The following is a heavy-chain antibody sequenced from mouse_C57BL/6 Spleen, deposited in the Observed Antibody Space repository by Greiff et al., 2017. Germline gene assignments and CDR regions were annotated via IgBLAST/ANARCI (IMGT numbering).Heavy chain of an antibody. CDR3: ASSHREGYYFDY. J-gene: IGHJ2*01. V-gene: IGHV1-80*01. CDR2: IYPGDGDT. D-gene: IGHD2-14*01. CDR1: GYAFSSYW. Sequence: VQLQQSGAELVKPGASVKISCKASGYAFSSYWMNWVKQRPGKGLEGIGQIYPGDGDTNYKGKFKGKATLTADKSSSTAYMQLSSLTSEDSAVYFCASSHREGYYFDYWGQGTTLTVSS.